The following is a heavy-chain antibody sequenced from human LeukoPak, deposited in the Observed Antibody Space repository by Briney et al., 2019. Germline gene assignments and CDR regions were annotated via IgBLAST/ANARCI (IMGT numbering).Heavy chain of an antibody. CDR2: IIPIFGTT. J-gene: IGHJ4*02. Sequence: SVKVSCKASGGTFSSYAISWVRQAPGQGLEWMGGIIPIFGTTNYAQKFQGRVTITADKSTSTAYMELSSLRSEDTAVYYCARGLDGSGSYYNGPFDYWGQGTLVTVSS. V-gene: IGHV1-69*06. D-gene: IGHD3-10*01. CDR3: ARGLDGSGSYYNGPFDY. CDR1: GGTFSSYA.